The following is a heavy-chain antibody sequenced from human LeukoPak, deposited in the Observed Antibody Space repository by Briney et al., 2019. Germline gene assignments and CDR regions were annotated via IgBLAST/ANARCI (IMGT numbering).Heavy chain of an antibody. CDR2: MNPNYGSI. CDR1: GYVFTNSD. V-gene: IGHV1-8*01. Sequence: ASVKVSCKASGYVFTNSDINWVRQAPGQGLEWMGWMNPNYGSIGYAQKFQGRVTMTRDTSISTAYMELSSLRSEDTAIYYCARSLSADSSSFDYWGQGTLVTVSS. D-gene: IGHD3-22*01. J-gene: IGHJ4*02. CDR3: ARSLSADSSSFDY.